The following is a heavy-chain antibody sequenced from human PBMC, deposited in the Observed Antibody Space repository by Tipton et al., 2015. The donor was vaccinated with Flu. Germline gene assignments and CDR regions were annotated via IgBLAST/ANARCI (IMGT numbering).Heavy chain of an antibody. CDR3: AKANLPRLHYYYGMDV. Sequence: SLRLSCAASGFTFSSYGMHWVRQAPGKGLEWVAVISYDGSYKYYADSVKGRFTISRDNSKNTLYLQMNSLRAEDTAVYYCAKANLPRLHYYYGMDVWGQGTTVTVSS. V-gene: IGHV3-30*18. J-gene: IGHJ6*02. D-gene: IGHD2-8*01. CDR1: GFTFSSYG. CDR2: ISYDGSYK.